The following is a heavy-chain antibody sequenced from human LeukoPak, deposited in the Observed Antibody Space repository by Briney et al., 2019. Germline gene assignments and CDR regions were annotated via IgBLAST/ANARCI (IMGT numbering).Heavy chain of an antibody. V-gene: IGHV1-8*03. CDR2: MNPNSGNT. CDR1: GYTFTSYD. D-gene: IGHD6-19*01. Sequence: ASVKVSCKASGYTFTSYDINWVRQATGQGLEWMGWMNPNSGNTGYAQKFQGRVTITRNTSISTAYMELSSLRSEDTAVYYCARVDSSGFWSGMDVWGQGTTVTVSS. CDR3: ARVDSSGFWSGMDV. J-gene: IGHJ6*02.